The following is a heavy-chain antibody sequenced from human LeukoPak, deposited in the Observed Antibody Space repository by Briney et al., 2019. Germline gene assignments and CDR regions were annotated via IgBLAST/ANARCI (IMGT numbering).Heavy chain of an antibody. CDR2: ISRSSTYI. Sequence: GGSLRLSCAASGFTFSSYNMNWVRQAPGKGLEWVSSISRSSTYIYYADSVKGRFTISRDNAKNSLYLQMNSLRAEDTAVYYCVRGGAAGTNYYYYYYMDVWAKGTTVTVSS. CDR3: VRGGAAGTNYYYYYYMDV. J-gene: IGHJ6*03. D-gene: IGHD2-15*01. V-gene: IGHV3-21*01. CDR1: GFTFSSYN.